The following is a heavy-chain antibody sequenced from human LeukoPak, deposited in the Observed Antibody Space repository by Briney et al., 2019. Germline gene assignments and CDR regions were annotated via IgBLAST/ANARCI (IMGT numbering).Heavy chain of an antibody. D-gene: IGHD6-6*01. V-gene: IGHV3-30*04. CDR2: ISYDGSNK. CDR1: GFTFGSYT. J-gene: IGHJ6*02. CDR3: ARGILSSGPVFYGMDV. Sequence: PGGSLRLSCAASGFTFGSYTMHWVRQAPGKGLEWVAVISYDGSNKYYADSVKGRFTISRDNSKNTLYLQMNSLRAEDTAVYYCARGILSSGPVFYGMDVWGQGTTVTVSS.